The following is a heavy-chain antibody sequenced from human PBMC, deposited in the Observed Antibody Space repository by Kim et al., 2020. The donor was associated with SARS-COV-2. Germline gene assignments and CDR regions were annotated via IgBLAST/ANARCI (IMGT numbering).Heavy chain of an antibody. Sequence: GGSLRLSCAASGFTFSSYSMNWVRQAPGKGLEWVSSISSSSSYIYYADSVKGRFTISRDNAKNSLYLQMNSLRAEDTAVYYCAREPHTITMIVVVPQSENDYWGQGTLVTVSS. CDR2: ISSSSSYI. V-gene: IGHV3-21*01. CDR3: AREPHTITMIVVVPQSENDY. D-gene: IGHD3-22*01. J-gene: IGHJ4*02. CDR1: GFTFSSYS.